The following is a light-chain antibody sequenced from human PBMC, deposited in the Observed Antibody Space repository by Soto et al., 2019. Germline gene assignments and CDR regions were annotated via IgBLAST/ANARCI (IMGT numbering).Light chain of an antibody. J-gene: IGKJ1*01. CDR2: AAS. Sequence: DIQVTQSPSSLSSSVGDRVTITCRASENVDRYVNWYQQIPGRAPSLLISAASTLQSGVPSRFSGSGSGTEFTLTISSLQPDDFATYYCHQYNGTFGQGTKVEI. CDR1: ENVDRY. CDR3: HQYNGT. V-gene: IGKV1-5*01.